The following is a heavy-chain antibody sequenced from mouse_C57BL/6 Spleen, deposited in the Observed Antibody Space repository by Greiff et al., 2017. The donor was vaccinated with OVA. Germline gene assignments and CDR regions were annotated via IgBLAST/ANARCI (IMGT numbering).Heavy chain of an antibody. CDR3: ARGGDSSSYFDY. Sequence: EVQLQQSGPELVKPGASVKISCKASGYSFTGYYMNWVKQSPEKSLEWIGEINPSTGGTTYNQKFKAKATLTVDKSSSTAYMQLKSLTSADSAVYYCARGGDSSSYFDYWGQGTTLTVSS. CDR2: INPSTGGT. D-gene: IGHD1-1*01. J-gene: IGHJ2*01. CDR1: GYSFTGYY. V-gene: IGHV1-42*01.